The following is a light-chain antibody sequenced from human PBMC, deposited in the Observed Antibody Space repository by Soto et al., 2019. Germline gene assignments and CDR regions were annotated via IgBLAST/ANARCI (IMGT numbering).Light chain of an antibody. CDR2: WAS. CDR3: QQCSSTPYT. CDR1: QSVLSSSNNKNY. V-gene: IGKV4-1*01. Sequence: DIVMTQSPDSLAVSLGERATINCKSSQSVLSSSNNKNYLAWYQQKPGQPPKLLIYWASTRESGVPDRFSGGGSGTDFTLTISSLQAEDVAVYYCQQCSSTPYTFGQGTKLEIK. J-gene: IGKJ2*01.